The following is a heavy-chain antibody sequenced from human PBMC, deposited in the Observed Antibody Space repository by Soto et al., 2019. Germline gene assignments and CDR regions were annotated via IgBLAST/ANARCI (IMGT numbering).Heavy chain of an antibody. CDR2: IIPISGTA. V-gene: IGHV1-69*01. J-gene: IGHJ6*02. D-gene: IGHD2-2*01. CDR3: ARSQGSSTSLEIYYYYYYGMDV. Sequence: QVQLVQSGAEVKKPGSSVKVSCKASGGTFSSYAISWVRQAPGQGLEWMGGIIPISGTANYAQKFQGRVTITAAESTSTAYMELSSLRSEDTAVSYCARSQGSSTSLEIYYYYYYGMDVWGQGTTFTVSS. CDR1: GGTFSSYA.